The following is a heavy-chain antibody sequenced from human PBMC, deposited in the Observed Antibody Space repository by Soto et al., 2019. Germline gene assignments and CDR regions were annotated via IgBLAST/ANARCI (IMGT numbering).Heavy chain of an antibody. CDR2: ISAYNGDT. CDR3: VRDRGTVLASPVILNTPNWFDP. V-gene: IGHV1-18*01. Sequence: QVQLVQSGAEVKKPGASVKVSCKASGYTFTSYGISWVRQAPGQGLEWMGWISAYNGDTKYAEKLQGRVTMTTDTSTSTAYMELRSLRSDDTAVYYCVRDRGTVLASPVILNTPNWFDPWGQGTLVTVSS. J-gene: IGHJ5*02. D-gene: IGHD3-9*01. CDR1: GYTFTSYG.